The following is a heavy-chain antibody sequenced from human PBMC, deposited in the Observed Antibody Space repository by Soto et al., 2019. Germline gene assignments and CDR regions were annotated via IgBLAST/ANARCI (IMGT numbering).Heavy chain of an antibody. CDR2: ISYDGSNK. Sequence: QVQLVESGGGVVQPGRSLRLSCAASGFTFSSYGMHWVRQAPGKGLEWVAVISYDGSNKYYADSVKGRFTISRDNSKNTLYLQKNSLRAEDMAVYYWAKDHRYCSGGSCYSAFDYWGQGTLVTVSS. CDR1: GFTFSSYG. CDR3: AKDHRYCSGGSCYSAFDY. D-gene: IGHD2-15*01. V-gene: IGHV3-30*18. J-gene: IGHJ4*02.